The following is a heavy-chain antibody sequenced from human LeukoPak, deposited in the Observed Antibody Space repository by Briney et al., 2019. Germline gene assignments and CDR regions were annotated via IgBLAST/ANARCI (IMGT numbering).Heavy chain of an antibody. CDR2: ISSSSSTI. CDR1: VFTFSCYG. J-gene: IGHJ4*02. CDR3: ARDPIGGSYPLDY. D-gene: IGHD1-26*01. Sequence: GGSLRLSCAASVFTFSCYGMNWVRQAPGKGLEWVSYISSSSSTIYYADSVKGRFTISRDNAKNSLYLQMNSLRDEDTAVYYCARDPIGGSYPLDYWGQGTLVTVSS. V-gene: IGHV3-48*02.